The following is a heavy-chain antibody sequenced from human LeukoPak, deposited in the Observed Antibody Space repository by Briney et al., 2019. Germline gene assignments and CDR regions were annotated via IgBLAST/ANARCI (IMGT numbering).Heavy chain of an antibody. J-gene: IGHJ4*02. D-gene: IGHD3-3*01. CDR3: ARMIWSGYYSPGYFDY. Sequence: ASVKVSGKASGGTFSSYAISWVRQAPGQGLEWMGGIIPIFGTANYAQKFQGRVTITADESTSTAYMELSSLRSEDTAVYYCARMIWSGYYSPGYFDYWGQGTLVTVSS. CDR2: IIPIFGTA. V-gene: IGHV1-69*13. CDR1: GGTFSSYA.